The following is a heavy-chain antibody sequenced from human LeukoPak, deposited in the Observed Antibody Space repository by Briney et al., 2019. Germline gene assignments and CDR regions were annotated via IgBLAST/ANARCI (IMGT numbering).Heavy chain of an antibody. J-gene: IGHJ4*02. CDR1: GFTFSSYA. V-gene: IGHV3-23*01. CDR3: ANALGGGNTWYYFDC. D-gene: IGHD6-13*01. CDR2: LSGSGGSP. Sequence: GRSLRLSCAASGFTFSSYAMSWVRQAPGKGLEWVSSLSGSGGSPNYANSVKGRFTISRDNSKNTLYLQMNSLRAEDTAVYYCANALGGGNTWYYFDCWGQGTLVTVSS.